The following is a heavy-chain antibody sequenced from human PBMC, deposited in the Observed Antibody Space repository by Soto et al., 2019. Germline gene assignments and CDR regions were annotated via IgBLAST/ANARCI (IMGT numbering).Heavy chain of an antibody. J-gene: IGHJ4*02. CDR2: ISSDGRNK. D-gene: IGHD6-13*01. CDR3: AKDGDIAAAGYYFDY. CDR1: GFTFSSYG. V-gene: IGHV3-30*18. Sequence: VQLVESGGGVVQPGRSLGLSCAASGFTFSSYGLHWVRQAPGKGLEWVAVISSDGRNKYYADSVKGRFTISRDNSQNTLYLQMNSLRAEDTAVYYCAKDGDIAAAGYYFDYWGQGTLVTVSS.